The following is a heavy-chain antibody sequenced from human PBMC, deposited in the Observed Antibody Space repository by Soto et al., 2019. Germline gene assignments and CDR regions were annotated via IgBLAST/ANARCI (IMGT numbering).Heavy chain of an antibody. V-gene: IGHV1-18*01. Sequence: QVQLVQSGAEVKKPGASVKVSCKASGYTFTNFGISWVRQAPGQGLEWMGWISAYNGNTNYAQNFQGRVTMTTATPTSTASMALTSLRSDDTAVYYSASGATPLDYWGQRTLVTVSS. D-gene: IGHD2-15*01. CDR3: ASGATPLDY. CDR1: GYTFTNFG. CDR2: ISAYNGNT. J-gene: IGHJ4*02.